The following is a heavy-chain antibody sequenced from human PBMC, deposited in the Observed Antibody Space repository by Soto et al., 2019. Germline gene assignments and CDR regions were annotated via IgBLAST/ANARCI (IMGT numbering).Heavy chain of an antibody. D-gene: IGHD6-13*01. CDR1: GGSISSYY. J-gene: IGHJ5*02. Sequence: SETLSLTCTVSGGSISSYYWSWIRQPAGKGLEWIGRIYTSGSTNYNPSLKSRVTMSVDTSKNQFSLKLSSVTAADTAVYYCARDLSSSWPKKGFDPWGQGTLVTVSS. CDR3: ARDLSSSWPKKGFDP. CDR2: IYTSGST. V-gene: IGHV4-4*07.